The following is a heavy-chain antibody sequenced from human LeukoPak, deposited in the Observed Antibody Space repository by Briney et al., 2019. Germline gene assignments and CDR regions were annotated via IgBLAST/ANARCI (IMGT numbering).Heavy chain of an antibody. Sequence: GASVKVSCKASGYTVTNYYMHWVRQAPGQGLEWMGIVNPSSISASYAQKFQGRVTMTRDTSTSTVSMELSSPRSDDTAVYYCASVYQHGMDVWGQGTTVTVSS. CDR2: VNPSSISA. CDR1: GYTVTNYY. V-gene: IGHV1-46*01. J-gene: IGHJ6*02. D-gene: IGHD2-2*01. CDR3: ASVYQHGMDV.